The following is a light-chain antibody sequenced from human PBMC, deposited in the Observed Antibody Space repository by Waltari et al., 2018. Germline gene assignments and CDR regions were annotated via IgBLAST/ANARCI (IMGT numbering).Light chain of an antibody. CDR2: DAS. J-gene: IGKJ1*01. CDR1: QSVSNY. Sequence: EIVLTQSPGTLSLSPGERATLSCRASQSVSNYLAWYPQKPGQAPGLLIHDASNRATGIPARFSGGGSGTDFTLTISTLEPEDFAVYYCQQRSSLPRTFGQGTKVEIK. V-gene: IGKV3-11*01. CDR3: QQRSSLPRT.